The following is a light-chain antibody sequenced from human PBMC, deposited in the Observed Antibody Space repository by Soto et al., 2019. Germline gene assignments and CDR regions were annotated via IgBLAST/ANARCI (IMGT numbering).Light chain of an antibody. CDR3: QQYVSSPYT. CDR1: QSVSSSY. Sequence: EIVLTQSPGTLSLSPGERATLSCRASQSVSSSYLAWYQQKPGQAPRLLNYGASIRATGIPDRFSGSGSGTDVNLTISRLEPEDLALYYCQQYVSSPYTFGPGTKLEIK. V-gene: IGKV3-20*01. CDR2: GAS. J-gene: IGKJ2*01.